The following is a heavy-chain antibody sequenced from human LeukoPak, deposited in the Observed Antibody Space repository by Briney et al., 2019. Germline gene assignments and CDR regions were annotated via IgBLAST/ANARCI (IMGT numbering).Heavy chain of an antibody. J-gene: IGHJ4*02. CDR1: GFTFDDYA. CDR2: ISWDGGST. V-gene: IGHV3-43D*04. Sequence: PGGSLRLSCAASGFTFDDYAMHWVRQAPGKGLEWVSLISWDGGSTYYADSVKGRFTISRDNSKNSLYLQMNSLRAEDTALYYCAKDYAGKAAAGHIDYWGQGTLVTVSS. D-gene: IGHD6-13*01. CDR3: AKDYAGKAAAGHIDY.